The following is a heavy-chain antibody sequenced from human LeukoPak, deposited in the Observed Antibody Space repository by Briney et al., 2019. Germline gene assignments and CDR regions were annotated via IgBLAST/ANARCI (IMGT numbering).Heavy chain of an antibody. D-gene: IGHD3-3*01. CDR3: AREGPSFWSGPDYGLDV. CDR1: GGSVSSGSYY. J-gene: IGHJ6*02. V-gene: IGHV4-61*01. Sequence: SETLSLTCTVSGGSVSSGSYYWSWIRQPPGKGLEWIGYIYYSGSTNYNPSLKSRVTISVDTSKNQFSLKLSSVTAADTAVYYCAREGPSFWSGPDYGLDVWGQGTTVTVSS. CDR2: IYYSGST.